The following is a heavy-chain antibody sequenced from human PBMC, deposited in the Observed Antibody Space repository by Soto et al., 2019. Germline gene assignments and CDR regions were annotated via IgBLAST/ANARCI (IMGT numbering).Heavy chain of an antibody. Sequence: GGSLRLSCAASGFTFSSYWMSWVRQAPGKGLEWVANIKQDGSEKYYVDSVKGRFTISRDNAKNSLYLQMNSLRAEDTAVYYCARVPGTGSSGWYFWYFDLWGRGTLVTVSS. J-gene: IGHJ2*01. D-gene: IGHD6-19*01. V-gene: IGHV3-7*01. CDR1: GFTFSSYW. CDR3: ARVPGTGSSGWYFWYFDL. CDR2: IKQDGSEK.